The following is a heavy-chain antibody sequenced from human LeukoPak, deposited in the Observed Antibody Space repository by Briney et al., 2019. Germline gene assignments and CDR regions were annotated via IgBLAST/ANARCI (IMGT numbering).Heavy chain of an antibody. CDR3: ARHGEQWLPPEPRRAFDI. V-gene: IGHV4-4*07. Sequence: SETLSLTCTVSGASISSYSWSWIRQPAGKGLEWIGRIFPSGNTNYNPSLKSRVTMSVDTSKNQFSLRLSSVTAADTAVYYCARHGEQWLPPEPRRAFDIWGQGTMVTVSS. CDR2: IFPSGNT. J-gene: IGHJ3*02. D-gene: IGHD6-19*01. CDR1: GASISSYS.